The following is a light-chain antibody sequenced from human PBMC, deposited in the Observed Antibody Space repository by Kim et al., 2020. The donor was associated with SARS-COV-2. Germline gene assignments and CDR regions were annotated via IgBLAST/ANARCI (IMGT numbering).Light chain of an antibody. CDR1: SSDVGGYNY. Sequence: QSALTQPASVSGSPGQSITISCTGTSSDVGGYNYVSWYQQHPGKGPKLMIYDVNKRPSGVSNRFSGSKSGNTASLTISGLQAEDEADYYCSSYTSSSTVVFGGGTQLNVL. V-gene: IGLV2-14*01. CDR2: DVN. J-gene: IGLJ2*01. CDR3: SSYTSSSTVV.